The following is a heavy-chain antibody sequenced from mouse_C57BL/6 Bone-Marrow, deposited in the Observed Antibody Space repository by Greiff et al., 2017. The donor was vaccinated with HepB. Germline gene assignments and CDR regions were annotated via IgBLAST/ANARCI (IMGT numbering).Heavy chain of an antibody. CDR1: GYTFTSYW. D-gene: IGHD4-1*01. J-gene: IGHJ3*01. V-gene: IGHV1-64*01. CDR2: IHPNSGST. CDR3: ARENWDVRFAY. Sequence: VQLQQPGAELVKPGASVKLSCKASGYTFTSYWMHWVKPRPGPGLEWIGMIHPNSGSTNYNEKFKSKATLTVDKSSSTAYMQLSSLTSEDSAVYYCARENWDVRFAYWGQGTLVTVSA.